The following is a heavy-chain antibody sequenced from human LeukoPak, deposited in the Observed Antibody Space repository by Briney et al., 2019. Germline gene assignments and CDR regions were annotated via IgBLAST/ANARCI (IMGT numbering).Heavy chain of an antibody. Sequence: GGSLRLSCAASGFTFSDYYMTWIRQAPGKGLEWVSYISSSSSTIYYAVCVKGRFTISRDNAKNSLYLQMNSLRVEDTAVYYCASRGDSSGWYLQHWGQAPWSSSPQ. V-gene: IGHV3-11*04. CDR2: ISSSSSTI. D-gene: IGHD6-19*01. CDR3: ASRGDSSGWYLQH. J-gene: IGHJ1*01. CDR1: GFTFSDYY.